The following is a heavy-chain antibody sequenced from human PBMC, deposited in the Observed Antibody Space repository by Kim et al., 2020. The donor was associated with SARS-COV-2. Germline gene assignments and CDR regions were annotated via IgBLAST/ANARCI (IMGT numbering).Heavy chain of an antibody. Sequence: SETLSLTCTVSGGSISSSSYYWGWIRQPPGKGLEWIGSIYYSGSTYYNPSLKSRVTISVDTSKNQFSLKLSSVTAADTAVYYCARRSSWRYYYGMDVWGQGTTVTVSS. CDR3: ARRSSWRYYYGMDV. V-gene: IGHV4-39*01. CDR1: GGSISSSSYY. CDR2: IYYSGST. J-gene: IGHJ6*02. D-gene: IGHD6-13*01.